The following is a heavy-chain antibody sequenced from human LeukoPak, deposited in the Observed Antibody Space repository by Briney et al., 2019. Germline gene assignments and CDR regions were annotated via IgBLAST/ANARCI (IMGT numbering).Heavy chain of an antibody. J-gene: IGHJ4*02. CDR3: ARDRGTKYYFDY. D-gene: IGHD1-26*01. Sequence: PGVSLRLSCAASGFTFSSYWMSWVRQAPGKGLKWVANIKYDGSEKYYVDSVKGRFAISRDNAKDSLYLQMNSLRAEDTAVYYCARDRGTKYYFDYWGQGTLVTVSS. CDR2: IKYDGSEK. CDR1: GFTFSSYW. V-gene: IGHV3-7*01.